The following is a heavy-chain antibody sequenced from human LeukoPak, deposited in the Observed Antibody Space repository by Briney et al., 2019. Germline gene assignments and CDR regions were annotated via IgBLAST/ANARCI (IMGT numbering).Heavy chain of an antibody. CDR2: ISSSSSYI. D-gene: IGHD2-15*01. Sequence: PGGSLRLSCAASGFTFSSYSMNWVRQAPGKGLEWVSSISSSSSYIYYADSVKGRFTISRDNAKNSLYLQMNSLRAEDTAVYYCAREFLVVVAATLGSGLDIWGQGTMVTVSS. CDR1: GFTFSSYS. CDR3: AREFLVVVAATLGSGLDI. J-gene: IGHJ3*02. V-gene: IGHV3-21*01.